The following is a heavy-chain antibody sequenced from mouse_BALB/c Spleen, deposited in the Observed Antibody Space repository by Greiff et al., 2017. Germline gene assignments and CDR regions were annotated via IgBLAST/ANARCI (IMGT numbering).Heavy chain of an antibody. CDR3: ARSGGVRHFDY. J-gene: IGHJ2*01. CDR1: GFTFSSFG. D-gene: IGHD2-14*01. V-gene: IGHV5-17*02. CDR2: ISSGSSTI. Sequence: EVHLVESGGGLVQPGGSRKLSCAASGFTFSSFGMHWVRQAPEKGLEWVAYISSGSSTIYYADTVKGRFTISRDNPKNTLFLQMTSLRSEDTAMYYCARSGGVRHFDYWGQGTTLTVSS.